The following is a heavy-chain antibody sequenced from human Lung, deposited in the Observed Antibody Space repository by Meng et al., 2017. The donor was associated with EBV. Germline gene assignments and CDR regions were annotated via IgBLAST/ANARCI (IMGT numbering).Heavy chain of an antibody. CDR2: IYYTGST. CDR1: GGSINSGDYY. V-gene: IGHV4-30-4*01. J-gene: IGHJ4*02. CDR3: ARNYYFDY. Sequence: QGPLQVSGPGLVKPSQTLSLTCTVPGGSINSGDYYWSWIRQPPGKGLEWIGYIYYTGSTYYNPSLKSRVTISMDTSKNQFSLRLSSVTAADTAVYYCARNYYFDYWGQGTLVTVSS.